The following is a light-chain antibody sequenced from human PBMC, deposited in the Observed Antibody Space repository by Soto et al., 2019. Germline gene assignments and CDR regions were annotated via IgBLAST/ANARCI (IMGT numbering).Light chain of an antibody. Sequence: QSVLTQPPSVSGAPGQRVTISCTGSSTDIGAGIDVHWYQHLPGTAPKLLIYSNNNRPSGVRGRFSGSESGTSASLVITGFQAEDEADSYCQSYAHSRTGSGVFGAGTKLTVL. CDR2: SNN. V-gene: IGLV1-40*01. CDR1: STDIGAGID. CDR3: QSYAHSRTGSGV. J-gene: IGLJ1*01.